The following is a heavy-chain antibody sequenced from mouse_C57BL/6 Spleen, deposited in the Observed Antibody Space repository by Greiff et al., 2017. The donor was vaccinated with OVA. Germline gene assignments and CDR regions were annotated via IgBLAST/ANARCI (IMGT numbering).Heavy chain of an antibody. J-gene: IGHJ4*01. V-gene: IGHV5-16*01. Sequence: EVMLVEPEGGLVQPGSSMKLSCTASGFTFSDYYMAWVRQVPEKGLEWVANINYDGSSTYYLDSLKSRFIISRDNAKNILYLQMSSLKSEDTATYYCARSLTGPYAMDYWGQGTSVTVSS. CDR2: INYDGSST. CDR1: GFTFSDYY. CDR3: ARSLTGPYAMDY.